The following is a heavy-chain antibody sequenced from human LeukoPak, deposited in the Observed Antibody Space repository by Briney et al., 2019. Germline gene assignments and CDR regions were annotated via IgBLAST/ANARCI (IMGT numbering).Heavy chain of an antibody. V-gene: IGHV3-20*04. CDR1: GFTFNDYG. D-gene: IGHD3-22*01. Sequence: PGGSLRLSCAASGFTFNDYGMSWVRQGPGKGLEWVSVINWNGGTTGYADSVRGRFTISRDNAKNSLYLQMNSLRAEDTALYYCARDKHYYDSSNYVWGQGTLITVSS. CDR2: INWNGGTT. J-gene: IGHJ4*02. CDR3: ARDKHYYDSSNYV.